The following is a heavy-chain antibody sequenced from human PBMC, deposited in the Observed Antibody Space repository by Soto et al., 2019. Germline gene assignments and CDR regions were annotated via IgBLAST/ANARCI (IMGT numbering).Heavy chain of an antibody. V-gene: IGHV1-18*01. D-gene: IGHD3-3*01. Sequence: QVQLVQSGTEVKKPGASVRVSCKASGYKFTNLAITWVRRAPGQGLEWVGWISAHNGVTNYAEKVQGRVIMTTDTSTSTAYMDLKSSSSDDTAVYYCAIVGGAMFGVVIDASPYYYGMDVWGQGHTITVSS. CDR2: ISAHNGVT. CDR3: AIVGGAMFGVVIDASPYYYGMDV. CDR1: GYKFTNLA. J-gene: IGHJ6*02.